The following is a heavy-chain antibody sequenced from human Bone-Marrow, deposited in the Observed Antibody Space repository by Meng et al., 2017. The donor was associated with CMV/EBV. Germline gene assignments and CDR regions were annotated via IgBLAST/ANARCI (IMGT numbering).Heavy chain of an antibody. J-gene: IGHJ5*02. V-gene: IGHV1-46*01. Sequence: ASVKVSCKASGYTFTRYYMHWVRQAPGQGLEWMGIINPSGGSTSYAQKFQGRVTMTRDTSISTAYMELSRLRSDDTAVYYCARGMDYYYDSSGYYGWFDPWGQGTLVTFSS. CDR3: ARGMDYYYDSSGYYGWFDP. D-gene: IGHD3-22*01. CDR2: INPSGGST. CDR1: GYTFTRYY.